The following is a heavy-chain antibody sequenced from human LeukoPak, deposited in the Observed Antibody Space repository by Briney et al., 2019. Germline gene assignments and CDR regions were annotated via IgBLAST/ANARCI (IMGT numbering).Heavy chain of an antibody. CDR3: ARDLHSLSANFDY. D-gene: IGHD3-16*01. V-gene: IGHV1-2*02. J-gene: IGHJ4*02. Sequence: GASVKVSCKASGYTFTGYYIHWVRQAPGQGLEWMGWINPNSGGINYAQKFQGRVTMTRDTSISTAYMELSSLRSDDTALYYCARDLHSLSANFDYWGQGTLVTVSS. CDR1: GYTFTGYY. CDR2: INPNSGGI.